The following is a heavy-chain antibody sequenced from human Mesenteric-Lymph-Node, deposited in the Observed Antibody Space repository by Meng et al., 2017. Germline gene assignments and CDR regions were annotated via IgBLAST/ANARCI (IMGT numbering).Heavy chain of an antibody. CDR2: IYHSGST. CDR1: GYSISSGYY. V-gene: IGHV4-38-2*01. J-gene: IGHJ4*02. CDR3: AGRGLRYFDWLSNYFDY. D-gene: IGHD3-9*01. Sequence: ESLKISCAVSGYSISSGYYWGWIRQPPGKGLEWIGSIYHSGSTYYNPSLKSRVTISVDTSKNQFSLKLSSVTAADTAVYYCAGRGLRYFDWLSNYFDYWGQGTLVTVSS.